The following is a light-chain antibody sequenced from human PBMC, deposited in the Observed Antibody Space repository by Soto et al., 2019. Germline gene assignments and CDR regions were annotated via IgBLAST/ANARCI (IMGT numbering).Light chain of an antibody. V-gene: IGLV2-8*01. J-gene: IGLJ1*01. CDR3: CSDTTRGTYV. CDR2: EVN. CDR1: NNDIGGYTY. Sequence: QSVLTQPPSASGSPGQSVTISCTGTNNDIGGYTYVSWYQQLPGKAPKLMIYEVNKRPSGIPDRFSGSQSGDTASLTISGLQAGDEAEYYCCSDTTRGTYVFGSGTKVTVL.